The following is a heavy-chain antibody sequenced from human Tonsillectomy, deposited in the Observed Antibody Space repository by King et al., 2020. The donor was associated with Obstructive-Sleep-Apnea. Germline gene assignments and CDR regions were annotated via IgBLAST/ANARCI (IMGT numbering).Heavy chain of an antibody. CDR2: IYYSGST. Sequence: QLQESGPGLVKPSETLSLTCTVSGGSISSSSYYWGWIRQPPGKGLEWIGSIYYSGSTYYTPSLKSRFTISVDTSKNKFSLKLSSVTAADTPVYYCAREKNYYDSSGYYDTPFDYWGQGTLVTVSS. J-gene: IGHJ4*02. V-gene: IGHV4-39*07. CDR3: AREKNYYDSSGYYDTPFDY. D-gene: IGHD3-22*01. CDR1: GGSISSSSYY.